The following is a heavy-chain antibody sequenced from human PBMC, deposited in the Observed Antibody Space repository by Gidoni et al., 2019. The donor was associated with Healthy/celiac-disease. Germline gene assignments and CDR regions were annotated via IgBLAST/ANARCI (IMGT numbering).Heavy chain of an antibody. J-gene: IGHJ3*02. Sequence: EVQLVESGGGLVKPGGSLRLSCAASGFTFSNAWMNWVRQAPGKGLEWVGRIKSKTDGGTTDYAAPVKGRFTISRDDSKNTLYLQMNSLKTEDTAVYYCTTETKNSGYDYVGSGDAFDIWGQGTMVTVSS. CDR2: IKSKTDGGTT. V-gene: IGHV3-15*07. D-gene: IGHD5-12*01. CDR3: TTETKNSGYDYVGSGDAFDI. CDR1: GFTFSNAW.